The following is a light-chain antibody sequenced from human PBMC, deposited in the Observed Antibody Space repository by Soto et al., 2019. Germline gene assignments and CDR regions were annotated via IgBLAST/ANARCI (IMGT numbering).Light chain of an antibody. CDR2: HVT. CDR1: SSDVGGYNF. V-gene: IGLV2-14*01. J-gene: IGLJ7*01. CDR3: NSYTSSSTWV. Sequence: QSVLTQPASVSGAPGQSITISCTGTSSDVGGYNFVSWYQQHPGKVPKLMIYHVTNRPAGVYNRFSGSKSGNTASLTNSGLQAEDEADYYCNSYTSSSTWVFGGGTQLTVL.